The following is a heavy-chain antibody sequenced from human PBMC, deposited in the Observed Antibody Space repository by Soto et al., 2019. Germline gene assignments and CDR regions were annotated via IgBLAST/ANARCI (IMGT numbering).Heavy chain of an antibody. J-gene: IGHJ5*02. V-gene: IGHV3-23*01. CDR1: GFTFSSYA. CDR2: ISTSGGSI. D-gene: IGHD6-19*01. Sequence: GGSLRLSCAASGFTFSSYAMSWVRQAPGKGLEWVSTISTSGGSIYYADSVKGRFTISRDNSKNTLYLQMNSLRAEDTAVYYCAKWAFTRNGWNIGSDPWGQGALVTVSS. CDR3: AKWAFTRNGWNIGSDP.